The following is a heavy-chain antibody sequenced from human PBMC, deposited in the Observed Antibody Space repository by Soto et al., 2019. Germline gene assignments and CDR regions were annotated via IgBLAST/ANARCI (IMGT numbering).Heavy chain of an antibody. Sequence: EVQLVESGGGLVQPGRSLRLSCAASGFTFDDYAMHWVRQAPGKGLEWVSGISWNSGSIGYADSVKGRLTISRENAKNSLYLQMNSLRAEDTALYYCAKDIVAAGAYYYYYMDVWGKGTTVTVSS. CDR2: ISWNSGSI. CDR3: AKDIVAAGAYYYYYMDV. V-gene: IGHV3-9*01. CDR1: GFTFDDYA. J-gene: IGHJ6*03. D-gene: IGHD6-13*01.